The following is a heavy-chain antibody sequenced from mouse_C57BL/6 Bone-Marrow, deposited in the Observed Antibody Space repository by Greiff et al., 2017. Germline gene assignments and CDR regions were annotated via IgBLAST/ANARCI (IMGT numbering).Heavy chain of an antibody. Sequence: QVQLQQPGAELVKPGASVKLSCKASGYTFTSYWMHWVKQRPGQGLEWIGMIHPNSGRTNYNEKFKSKATLTVDKSSSTAYMQLSSLTSEDSAVYYCARSSIVSPYYYAMDYWGQGTSVTVSS. J-gene: IGHJ4*01. V-gene: IGHV1-64*01. CDR1: GYTFTSYW. D-gene: IGHD2-5*01. CDR2: IHPNSGRT. CDR3: ARSSIVSPYYYAMDY.